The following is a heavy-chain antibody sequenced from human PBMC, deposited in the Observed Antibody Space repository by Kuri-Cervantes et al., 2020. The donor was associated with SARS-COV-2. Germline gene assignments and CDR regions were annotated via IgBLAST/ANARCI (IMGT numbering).Heavy chain of an antibody. Sequence: GGSLRLSCAASGFTCSSYAMSWVRQAPGKGLEWVSAISGSGGSTYYADSVKGRFTISRDNSKNTPYLQMNSLRAEDTAVYYCAKDYSVLRFLGGRGGFDYWGQGTLVTVSS. D-gene: IGHD3-3*01. CDR1: GFTCSSYA. V-gene: IGHV3-23*01. CDR2: ISGSGGST. CDR3: AKDYSVLRFLGGRGGFDY. J-gene: IGHJ4*02.